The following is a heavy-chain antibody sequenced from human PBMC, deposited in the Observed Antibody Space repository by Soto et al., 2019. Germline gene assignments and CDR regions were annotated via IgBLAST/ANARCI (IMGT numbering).Heavy chain of an antibody. Sequence: QLQLQESGPGLVKPSETLSLTCTVSGGSISSSSYYWGWIRQPPGKGLEWIGSIYYSGSTYYNPSLKSRVTISVDTSKNQFSLKLSSVTAADTAVYYCARRPGRAMGYFDYWGQGTLVTVSS. D-gene: IGHD5-18*01. CDR1: GGSISSSSYY. V-gene: IGHV4-39*01. CDR2: IYYSGST. J-gene: IGHJ4*02. CDR3: ARRPGRAMGYFDY.